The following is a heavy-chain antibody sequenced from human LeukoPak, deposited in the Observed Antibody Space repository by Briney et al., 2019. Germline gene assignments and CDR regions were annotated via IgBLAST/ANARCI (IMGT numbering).Heavy chain of an antibody. J-gene: IGHJ4*02. V-gene: IGHV3-9*03. Sequence: GGSLRLSCAASGFTFDDYAMHWVRQAPGKGLEWVSGISWNRGSIGYADSVKGRFTISRDNAKNSLYLQMNSLRAEDMALYYCAKSSTGTTKAPFDYWGQGTLVTVSS. CDR1: GFTFDDYA. D-gene: IGHD1-1*01. CDR2: ISWNRGSI. CDR3: AKSSTGTTKAPFDY.